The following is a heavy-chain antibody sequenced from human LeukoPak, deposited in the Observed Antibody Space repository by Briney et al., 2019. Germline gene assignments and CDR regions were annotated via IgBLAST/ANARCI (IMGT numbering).Heavy chain of an antibody. V-gene: IGHV3-74*01. Sequence: PGGSLRLSCAASGFTISGYWMHWVRQAPGKGLVWVSRISGDGSITAYADSVKGRFTISRDNAKNTLYLQMNRLRAEDTAVYYCARGRAGNYYNHNDYWGQGTLVTVSS. CDR1: GFTISGYW. J-gene: IGHJ4*01. CDR3: ARGRAGNYYNHNDY. CDR2: ISGDGSIT. D-gene: IGHD3-10*01.